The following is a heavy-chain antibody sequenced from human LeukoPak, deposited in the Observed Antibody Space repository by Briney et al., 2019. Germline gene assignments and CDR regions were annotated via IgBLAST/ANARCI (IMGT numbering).Heavy chain of an antibody. CDR1: GFTFSNFW. Sequence: GESLRLSCTASGFTFSNFWMGWVRQAPGKGLEWVAVISYDGSNKYYADSVKGRFTISRDNSKNTLYLQMNSLRAEDTAVYYCASAIVPAARGDYYYGMDVWGQGTTVTVSS. CDR3: ASAIVPAARGDYYYGMDV. J-gene: IGHJ6*02. D-gene: IGHD2-2*01. V-gene: IGHV3-30*03. CDR2: ISYDGSNK.